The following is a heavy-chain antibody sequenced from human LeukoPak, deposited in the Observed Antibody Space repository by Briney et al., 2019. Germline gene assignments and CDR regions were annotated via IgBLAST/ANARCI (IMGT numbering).Heavy chain of an antibody. CDR3: ARDRYYYDSSGYTRFDY. V-gene: IGHV4-38-2*02. CDR2: IYHSGST. CDR1: GYSISSGYY. D-gene: IGHD3-22*01. Sequence: PSETLSLTCTVSGYSISSGYYWGWIRQPPGKGLEWIGSIYHSGSTYYNPSLKSRVTISVDTSKNQFSLKLSSVTAADTAVYYCARDRYYYDSSGYTRFDYWGQGTLVTVSS. J-gene: IGHJ4*02.